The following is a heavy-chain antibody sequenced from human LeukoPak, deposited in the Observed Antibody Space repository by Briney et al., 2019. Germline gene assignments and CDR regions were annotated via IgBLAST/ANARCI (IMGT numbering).Heavy chain of an antibody. V-gene: IGHV3-30-3*02. D-gene: IGHD3-3*01. Sequence: GGSLRLSCAASGFTFSSYAMHWVRQAPGKGLEWVAVISYDGSNKYYADSVKGRFTISRDNSKNTLYLQVNSLRAEDTAVYHCAKKSPIFGVVIPLFDYWGQGTLVSVSS. CDR1: GFTFSSYA. CDR2: ISYDGSNK. J-gene: IGHJ4*02. CDR3: AKKSPIFGVVIPLFDY.